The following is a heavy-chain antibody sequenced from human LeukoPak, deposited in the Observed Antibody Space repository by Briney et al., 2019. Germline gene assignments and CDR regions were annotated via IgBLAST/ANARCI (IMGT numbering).Heavy chain of an antibody. J-gene: IGHJ4*02. Sequence: PGGSLRLSCAASGFTFGDYAMSWFRQAPGKGLECVGFIRIEAHYGTTEYAASVKGRFTISRDDSKNIAYLQMNSLKTEDTAVYYCSRLNDFDILTGLEYWGQGALVTVSS. CDR3: SRLNDFDILTGLEY. CDR2: IRIEAHYGTT. D-gene: IGHD3-9*01. CDR1: GFTFGDYA. V-gene: IGHV3-49*03.